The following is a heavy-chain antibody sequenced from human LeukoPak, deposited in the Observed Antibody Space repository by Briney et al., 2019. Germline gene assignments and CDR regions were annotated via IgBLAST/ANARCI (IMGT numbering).Heavy chain of an antibody. Sequence: PGGSLRLSCAASGFTFTSYSMNWVRQAPGKGLEWVSAITGSGDSTNYADSVRGRFTISRDNSKNTPYLQMHSLRAEDTAVYYCAKDGVNWGSYFDSWGQGTLVTVSS. CDR1: GFTFTSYS. CDR2: ITGSGDST. D-gene: IGHD7-27*01. J-gene: IGHJ4*02. V-gene: IGHV3-23*01. CDR3: AKDGVNWGSYFDS.